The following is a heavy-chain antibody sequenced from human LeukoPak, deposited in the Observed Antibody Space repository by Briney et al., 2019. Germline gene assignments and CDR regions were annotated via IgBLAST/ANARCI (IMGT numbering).Heavy chain of an antibody. D-gene: IGHD3-10*01. CDR1: GGSISTYF. Sequence: SETLSLTCTVSGGSISTYFWSWIRQPPGKGLEWIGYIYYSGSTNYNPSLKSRVTISLDTSKNQFSLKLSSVTAADTAVYYCARGGWYYYGSGSYYNGDYHYYMDVWGKGTTVTISS. V-gene: IGHV4-59*01. J-gene: IGHJ6*03. CDR2: IYYSGST. CDR3: ARGGWYYYGSGSYYNGDYHYYMDV.